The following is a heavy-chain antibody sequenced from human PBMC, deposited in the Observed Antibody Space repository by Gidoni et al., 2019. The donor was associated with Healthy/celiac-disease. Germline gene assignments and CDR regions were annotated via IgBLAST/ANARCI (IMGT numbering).Heavy chain of an antibody. CDR1: GFTFSSYS. CDR2: ISSSSSTI. J-gene: IGHJ4*02. CDR3: ARARERLCDY. D-gene: IGHD5-12*01. Sequence: EVQLVASGGGLVQPGGSLRLSCAAAGFTFSSYSMHWVRQAPGKGLAWVSYISSSSSTIYYAESVKGRFTISRDNAKNSLYLQMNSLRDEDTAVYYCARARERLCDYWGQGTLVTVSS. V-gene: IGHV3-48*02.